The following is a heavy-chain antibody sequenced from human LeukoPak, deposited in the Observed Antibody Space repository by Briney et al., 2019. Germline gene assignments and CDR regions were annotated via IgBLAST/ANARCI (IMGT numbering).Heavy chain of an antibody. J-gene: IGHJ2*01. CDR3: ARDSVGSTTYYAYWYFDL. D-gene: IGHD2/OR15-2a*01. CDR1: GFTFSSYS. CDR2: ISPGTRTI. V-gene: IGHV3-48*02. Sequence: GGSRRLSCEDSGFTFSSYSMNWVRQAPGKGLEWVSFISPGTRTIYCADSVKGVFTISRDTAKNSLNLQMNGLRDEDTAVYYCARDSVGSTTYYAYWYFDLWGGGALVTVSS.